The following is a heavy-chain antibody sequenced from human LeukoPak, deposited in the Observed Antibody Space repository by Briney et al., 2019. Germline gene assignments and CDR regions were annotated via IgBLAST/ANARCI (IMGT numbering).Heavy chain of an antibody. CDR1: GFTVSSNY. D-gene: IGHD6-13*01. Sequence: GGSLRLSCAASGFTVSSNYMSWVRQAPGKGLEWVSVIYSGGSTYYADSVKGRFTISRDNSKNTLYLQMNSLRAEDTAVYYCAKGGFGKWQLAPFDYWGQGTLVTVSS. CDR3: AKGGFGKWQLAPFDY. CDR2: IYSGGST. V-gene: IGHV3-53*01. J-gene: IGHJ4*02.